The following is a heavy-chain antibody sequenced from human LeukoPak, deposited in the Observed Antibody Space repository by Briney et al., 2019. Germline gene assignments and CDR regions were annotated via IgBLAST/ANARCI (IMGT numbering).Heavy chain of an antibody. CDR2: INHSGST. D-gene: IGHD4-23*01. V-gene: IGHV4-34*01. J-gene: IGHJ4*02. Sequence: GSLRLSCAASGFTVSTNYMSWIRQPPGKGLEWIGEINHSGSTNYNPSLKSRVTISVDTSKNQFSLKLSSVTAAVTAVYYCAIAAGGNFDYWGQGTLVTVSS. CDR1: GFTVSTNY. CDR3: AIAAGGNFDY.